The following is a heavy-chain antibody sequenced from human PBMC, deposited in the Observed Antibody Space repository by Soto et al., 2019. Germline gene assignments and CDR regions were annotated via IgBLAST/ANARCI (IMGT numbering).Heavy chain of an antibody. CDR3: AIEFYDSSGYYTGY. J-gene: IGHJ4*02. D-gene: IGHD3-22*01. CDR1: GFTFSSYA. V-gene: IGHV3-30-3*01. Sequence: PGGSLRLSCAASGFTFSSYAMHWVRQAPGKGLEWVAVISYDGSNKYYADSVKGRFTISRDNSKNTLYLQMNSLRAENTAVYYCAIEFYDSSGYYTGYWGQGTLVTVSS. CDR2: ISYDGSNK.